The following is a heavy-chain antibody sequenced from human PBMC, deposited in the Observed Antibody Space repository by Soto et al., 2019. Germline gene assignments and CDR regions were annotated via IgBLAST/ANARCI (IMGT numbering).Heavy chain of an antibody. CDR2: INHSGST. CDR1: GGSFSGYY. Sequence: KPSETLSLTCAVYGGSFSGYYWSWIRQPPGKGLEWIGEINHSGSTDYNPSLKSRVTISVDTSKNQFSLKLSSVTAADTAVYYCARGLLWYYDSSGYYYSNTHYFDYWGQGTLVTVSS. V-gene: IGHV4-34*01. CDR3: ARGLLWYYDSSGYYYSNTHYFDY. J-gene: IGHJ4*02. D-gene: IGHD3-22*01.